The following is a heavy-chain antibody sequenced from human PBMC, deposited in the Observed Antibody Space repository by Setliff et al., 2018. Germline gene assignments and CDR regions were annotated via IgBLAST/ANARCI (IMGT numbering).Heavy chain of an antibody. D-gene: IGHD6-13*01. Sequence: ASVKVSCKTSGYSFTSHYMHWVRQAPGQGLEWMGIINPGGGSSSSTEKFQGRVTMTRDTSASTVYMEMGNLTSDDTAVYYCARAGSAAAGRKGIFEYWGQGSLVTVSS. CDR1: GYSFTSHY. V-gene: IGHV1-46*01. CDR3: ARAGSAAAGRKGIFEY. CDR2: INPGGGSS. J-gene: IGHJ4*02.